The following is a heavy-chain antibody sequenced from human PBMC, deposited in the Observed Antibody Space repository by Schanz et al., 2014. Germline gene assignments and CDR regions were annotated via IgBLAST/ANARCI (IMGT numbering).Heavy chain of an antibody. D-gene: IGHD3-10*01. J-gene: IGHJ6*02. CDR3: AKDGPGGSGSYSADGGMDV. Sequence: EVHLVESGGGLVQPGGSLRLSCAASGITFSSHSFNWVRQAPGKGLEWVSVIGVDGTTTYYADSVKGRFTISRDNSKNTLYLQMNSLRAEDTAVYYCAKDGPGGSGSYSADGGMDVWGQGTTVTVSS. CDR2: IGVDGTTT. V-gene: IGHV3-23*04. CDR1: GITFSSHS.